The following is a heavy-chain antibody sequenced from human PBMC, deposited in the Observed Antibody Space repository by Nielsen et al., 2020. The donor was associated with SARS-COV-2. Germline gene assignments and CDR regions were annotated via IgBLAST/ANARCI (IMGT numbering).Heavy chain of an antibody. J-gene: IGHJ6*02. CDR2: INPNSGGT. Sequence: ASVKVSCKASGYTFTGYYMHWVRQAPGQGLEWMGWINPNSGGTKYAEKFQGRVTMTRDTSISTAYMELSRLTSDDTAVYYCARDDFSQTTAAFYYYYYGMDVWGQGTTVTVSS. CDR1: GYTFTGYY. V-gene: IGHV1-2*02. CDR3: ARDDFSQTTAAFYYYYYGMDV. D-gene: IGHD4-17*01.